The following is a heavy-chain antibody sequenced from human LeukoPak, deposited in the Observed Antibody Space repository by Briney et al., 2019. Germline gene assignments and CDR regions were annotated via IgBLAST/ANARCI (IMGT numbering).Heavy chain of an antibody. Sequence: KPSETLSLTCTVSGDSISSSYWSWIRQPPGKGLEWIGYIYFTGITNYNPSLKSRVTISVDTSKNQFSLKLSSVTAADTAVYYCARGLAAAGTSYFDYWGQGTLVTVSS. CDR3: ARGLAAAGTSYFDY. J-gene: IGHJ4*02. D-gene: IGHD6-13*01. CDR2: IYFTGIT. V-gene: IGHV4-59*01. CDR1: GDSISSSY.